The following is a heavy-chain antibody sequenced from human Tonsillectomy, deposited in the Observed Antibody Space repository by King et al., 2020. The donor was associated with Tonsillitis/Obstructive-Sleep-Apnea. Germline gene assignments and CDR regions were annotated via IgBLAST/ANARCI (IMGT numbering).Heavy chain of an antibody. D-gene: IGHD6-13*01. J-gene: IGHJ4*02. CDR1: GFSPSNVRMG. Sequence: TLKESGPVVVKPTETLTLTCAVSGFSPSNVRMGVSWIRQPPGQAPEWLGHIFSNDEKAYSTSLKTRLTISKDTSTSQVVLSMTNMDPVDTGTYYCARLDGSSPYFDDWGQGMLVTVSS. CDR3: ARLDGSSPYFDD. CDR2: IFSNDEK. V-gene: IGHV2-26*02.